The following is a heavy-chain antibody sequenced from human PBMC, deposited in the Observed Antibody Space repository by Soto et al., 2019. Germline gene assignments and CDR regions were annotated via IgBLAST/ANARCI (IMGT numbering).Heavy chain of an antibody. D-gene: IGHD3-10*01. Sequence: QVHLVQSGAEVKKPGSSVKVSCKTSGGSFNNYAVSWVRQAPGQGLEWMGGSIPNFDTPNYAQKFQDRVTIIADESTSTVSMELRSLRSNDTAVYYCAVAMVREILIFESSGMHVWGQGTTVIVSS. J-gene: IGHJ6*02. CDR3: AVAMVREILIFESSGMHV. V-gene: IGHV1-69*01. CDR1: GGSFNNYA. CDR2: SIPNFDTP.